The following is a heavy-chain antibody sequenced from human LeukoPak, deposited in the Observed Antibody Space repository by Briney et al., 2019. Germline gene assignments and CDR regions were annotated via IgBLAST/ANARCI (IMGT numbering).Heavy chain of an antibody. D-gene: IGHD4-17*01. V-gene: IGHV4-30-4*01. CDR1: GGSISSGDYY. CDR2: IYYSGST. J-gene: IGHJ5*02. Sequence: PSETLSLTCTVSGGSISSGDYYWSWIRQPPGKGLEWIGYIYYSGSTYYSPSLKSRVTISVDTSKNQFSLKLSSVTAADTAVYYCARDAHDYGDYGWFDPWGQGTLVTVSS. CDR3: ARDAHDYGDYGWFDP.